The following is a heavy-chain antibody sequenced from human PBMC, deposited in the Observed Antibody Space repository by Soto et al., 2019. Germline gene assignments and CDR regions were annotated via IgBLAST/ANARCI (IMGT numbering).Heavy chain of an antibody. D-gene: IGHD3-22*01. CDR2: IYYSGST. CDR1: GCSISSGDYY. J-gene: IGHJ4*02. Sequence: SETLSLTCTVSGCSISSGDYYWSWIRQPPGKGLEWIGYIYYSGSTYYNPSLKSRVTISVDTSKNQFSLKLSSVTAADTAVYYCARGTNYYDSSGYSDYWGQGTLVTVSS. V-gene: IGHV4-30-4*01. CDR3: ARGTNYYDSSGYSDY.